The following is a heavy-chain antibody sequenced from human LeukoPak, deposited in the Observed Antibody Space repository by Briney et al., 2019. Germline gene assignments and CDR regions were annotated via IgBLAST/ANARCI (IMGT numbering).Heavy chain of an antibody. Sequence: GGSLRLSCAASGFTFSNYGMHWVRQAPGKGLEWVAVIYDDGSREHFADSVKGRFTISRDNSRNTVVLQMNSLRGEDTAVYYCARDLKSGYFDSWGQGTLVTVSS. D-gene: IGHD3-3*01. V-gene: IGHV3-33*01. CDR2: IYDDGSRE. CDR1: GFTFSNYG. J-gene: IGHJ4*02. CDR3: ARDLKSGYFDS.